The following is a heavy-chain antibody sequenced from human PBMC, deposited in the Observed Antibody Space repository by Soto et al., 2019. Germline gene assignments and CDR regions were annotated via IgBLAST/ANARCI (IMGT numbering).Heavy chain of an antibody. CDR1: NGSFTDYF. V-gene: IGHV4-34*01. CDR2: INHRGVA. J-gene: IGHJ5*02. CDR3: VARGMTYDFLSGPHPFDP. D-gene: IGHD3-3*01. Sequence: PSETLSLTCAAHNGSFTDYFLTWSRQSPGKGLEWIGEINHRGVATYNPSLRSRVTISIDTSKNHFSLSLRSLTAADTAVYYCVARGMTYDFLSGPHPFDPSGHGTLVPVSS.